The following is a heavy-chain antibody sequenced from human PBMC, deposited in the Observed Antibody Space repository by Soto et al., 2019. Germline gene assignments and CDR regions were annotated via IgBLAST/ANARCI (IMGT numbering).Heavy chain of an antibody. J-gene: IGHJ4*02. V-gene: IGHV1-18*01. D-gene: IGHD6-19*01. CDR3: ARGGASGWYVDY. CDR2: ISAYNGNT. Sequence: GASVKVSCKASGGTFSSYTISWVRQAPGQGLEWMGWISAYNGNTNYAQKLQGRVTMTTDNSKNTLYLQMNSLRAEDTAVYYCARGGASGWYVDYWGQGTLVTVSS. CDR1: GGTFSSYT.